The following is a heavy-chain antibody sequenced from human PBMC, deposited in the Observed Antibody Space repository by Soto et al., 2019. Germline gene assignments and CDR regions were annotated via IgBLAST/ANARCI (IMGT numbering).Heavy chain of an antibody. J-gene: IGHJ5*02. D-gene: IGHD3-10*01. Sequence: QVQLQQWGAGLLKPSETLSLTCAVYGGSFSGYYWSWIRQPPGKRLEWIGEINHSGSTNYNPSLRRRVTISADTSKNQFSLKLNSVTAADTAVYYCARGVSNGSGNWFDPWGQGTLVTVAS. V-gene: IGHV4-34*01. CDR1: GGSFSGYY. CDR2: INHSGST. CDR3: ARGVSNGSGNWFDP.